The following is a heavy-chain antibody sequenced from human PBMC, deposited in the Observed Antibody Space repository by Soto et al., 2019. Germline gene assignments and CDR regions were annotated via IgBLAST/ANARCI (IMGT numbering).Heavy chain of an antibody. CDR1: GFTFSNYW. J-gene: IGHJ4*02. Sequence: GGSLRLSCAASGFTFSNYWMHWVRQAPGKGLVWVSRINSDGSTINCADSVKGRFTISRDNAKNTLYLQMNSLRAEDTAVYYSSGLPYWGQGTLVTVSS. V-gene: IGHV3-74*01. D-gene: IGHD6-19*01. CDR2: INSDGSTI. CDR3: SGLPY.